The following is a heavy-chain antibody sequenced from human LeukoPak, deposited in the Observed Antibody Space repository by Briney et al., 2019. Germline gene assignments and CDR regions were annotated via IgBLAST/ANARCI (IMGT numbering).Heavy chain of an antibody. Sequence: GSLMLSCAASGFTFSTYAMHWVRQAPGKGLEWVSAISGSGVSTYYADSVKGRFTISRDNSKNTLYLQMNSLGAEDTAVYYCAKDRGPAITMVRGVPPNWFDPWGQGTLVTVSS. J-gene: IGHJ5*02. CDR3: AKDRGPAITMVRGVPPNWFDP. CDR1: GFTFSTYA. D-gene: IGHD3-10*01. V-gene: IGHV3-23*01. CDR2: ISGSGVST.